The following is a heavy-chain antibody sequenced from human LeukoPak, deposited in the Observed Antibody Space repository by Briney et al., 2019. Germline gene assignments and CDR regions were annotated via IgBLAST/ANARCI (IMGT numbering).Heavy chain of an antibody. CDR3: ARDGYSLPAYYYYMDV. CDR1: GFTFSSYE. Sequence: PGGSLRLSCAASGFTFSSYEMNWVRQAPGKGLEWVSYISSSSGAIYYADSVKGRFTISRDNAKNSLYLQMNSLRAEDTALYYCARDGYSLPAYYYYMDVWGKGTTVTVSS. J-gene: IGHJ6*03. V-gene: IGHV3-48*01. CDR2: ISSSSGAI. D-gene: IGHD5-18*01.